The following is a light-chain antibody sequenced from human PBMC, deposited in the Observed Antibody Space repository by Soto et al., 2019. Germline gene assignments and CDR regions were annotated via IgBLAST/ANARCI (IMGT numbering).Light chain of an antibody. V-gene: IGKV1-13*02. J-gene: IGKJ1*01. CDR2: DAS. CDR1: QGISSA. CDR3: QQFNSYPQT. Sequence: AIQLTQSPSSLSASVGDRVTITCRASQGISSALAWYQQKPGKAPKLLIYDASSLESGVPSRFSGSGSGTDFTRTISSLQPEDFATYYWQQFNSYPQTFGQGTKVEIK.